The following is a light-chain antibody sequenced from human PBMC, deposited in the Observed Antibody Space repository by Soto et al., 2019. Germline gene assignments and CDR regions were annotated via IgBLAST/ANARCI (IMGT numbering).Light chain of an antibody. CDR1: QTLLHSNGYNY. J-gene: IGKJ5*01. Sequence: DIVMTQFPLSLPVSPGEPASISCRSSQTLLHSNGYNYFNWYLQKPGQSPQLLIYLGSNRASGAPDRFSSSGSGSEFTLKITRVEAEDVGVYYCMQALQLPITFGQGTRLEIK. CDR2: LGS. V-gene: IGKV2-28*01. CDR3: MQALQLPIT.